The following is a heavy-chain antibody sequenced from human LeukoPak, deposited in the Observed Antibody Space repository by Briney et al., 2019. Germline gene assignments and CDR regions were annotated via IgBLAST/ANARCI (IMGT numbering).Heavy chain of an antibody. Sequence: GGSLRLSCAASGFTVSVNYMGWVRQAPGKGLEWVSVLYTGNRTYYGDSVKGRFTISRDNSKNTLFLDMNSLRAEDTAVYYCVRGFSGDFAIRVVWGQGTTVTVSS. J-gene: IGHJ6*02. V-gene: IGHV3-66*01. CDR3: VRGFSGDFAIRVV. CDR1: GFTVSVNY. D-gene: IGHD4-17*01. CDR2: LYTGNRT.